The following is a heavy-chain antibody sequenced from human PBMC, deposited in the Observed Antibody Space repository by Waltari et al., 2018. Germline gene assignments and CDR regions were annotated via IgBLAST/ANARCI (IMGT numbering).Heavy chain of an antibody. Sequence: QVQLQESGPGLVKPSETLSLTCTVSGGSISSSSYYWGWIRQPPGKGLEWIGSIYYSGSTYYNPSLKSRVTISVDTSKNQFSLKLSSVTAADTAVYYCARPLGSSSWNAFDIWGQGTMVTVSS. D-gene: IGHD6-13*01. CDR1: GGSISSSSYY. V-gene: IGHV4-39*07. J-gene: IGHJ3*02. CDR2: IYYSGST. CDR3: ARPLGSSSWNAFDI.